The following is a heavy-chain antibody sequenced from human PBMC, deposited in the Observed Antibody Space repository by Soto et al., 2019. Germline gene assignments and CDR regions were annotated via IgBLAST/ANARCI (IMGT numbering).Heavy chain of an antibody. J-gene: IGHJ4*02. Sequence: ASVKVSCKASGYTFTGYYMHWVRQAPGQGLEWMGWINPNSGGTNYAQKFQGRVTMTRDTSISTAYMELSRLRSDDTAVYYCARAASDFWRGYSERPFDYWGQGTLVTSPQ. CDR2: INPNSGGT. V-gene: IGHV1-2*02. CDR3: ARAASDFWRGYSERPFDY. CDR1: GYTFTGYY. D-gene: IGHD3-3*01.